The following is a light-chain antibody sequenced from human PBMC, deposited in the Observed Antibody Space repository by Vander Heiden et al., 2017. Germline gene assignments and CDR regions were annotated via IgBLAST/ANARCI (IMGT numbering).Light chain of an antibody. J-gene: IGLJ3*02. CDR1: SGHSSYG. V-gene: IGLV4-69*01. CDR3: QTGGTGIRV. Sequence: LVLTQSPSASASLGASVKLTCTLSSGHSSYGIAWHQQQPEKGPRYLMKLNSDGSHSKGDGIPDRFSDSSSGAERYLTISSRQAEDEADYYCQTGGTGIRVFGGGTKLTVL. CDR2: LNSDGSH.